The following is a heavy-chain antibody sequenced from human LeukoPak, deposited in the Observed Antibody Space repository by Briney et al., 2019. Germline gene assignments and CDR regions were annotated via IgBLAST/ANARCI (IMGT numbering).Heavy chain of an antibody. J-gene: IGHJ4*02. CDR2: ISGSGGST. CDR1: GFTFSNYA. D-gene: IGHD4-17*01. CDR3: ASTMTTVTTGADY. Sequence: GGSLRLSCAASGFTFSNYAMSWVRQAPGKGLEWVSAISGSGGSTYYADSVKGRFTISRDNSKNTLYLQMNSLRAEDTAVYYCASTMTTVTTGADYWGQGTLVTVSS. V-gene: IGHV3-23*01.